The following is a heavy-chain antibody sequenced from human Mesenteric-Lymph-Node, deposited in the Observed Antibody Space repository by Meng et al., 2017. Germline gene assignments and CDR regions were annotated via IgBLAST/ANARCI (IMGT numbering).Heavy chain of an antibody. J-gene: IGHJ4*02. V-gene: IGHV4-61*01. CDR3: AITYYDFWSGYYAFDY. CDR2: IYYSGST. CDR1: GGSVSSGSYY. D-gene: IGHD3-3*01. Sequence: QGPLRGSGPGLVGPSGTLSLTCTVSGGSVSSGSYYWSWIRQPPGKGLEWIGYIYYSGSTNYNPSLKSRVTISVDTSKNQFSLKLSSVTAADTAVYYCAITYYDFWSGYYAFDYWGQGTLVTVSS.